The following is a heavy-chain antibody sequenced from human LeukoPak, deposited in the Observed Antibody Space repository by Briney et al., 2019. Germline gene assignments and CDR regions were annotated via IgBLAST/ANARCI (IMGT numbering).Heavy chain of an antibody. CDR2: IIPIFGTA. CDR3: ARVGSAAATADY. J-gene: IGHJ4*02. Sequence: SVKVSCKASGDTFSSYSISWVRQAPGQGLEWMGGIIPIFGTANYAQTFQGRITMTSDTSTSTVYMELNSLRSDDTAVYFCARVGSAAATADYWGQGTLVTVSS. V-gene: IGHV1-69*05. CDR1: GDTFSSYS. D-gene: IGHD6-25*01.